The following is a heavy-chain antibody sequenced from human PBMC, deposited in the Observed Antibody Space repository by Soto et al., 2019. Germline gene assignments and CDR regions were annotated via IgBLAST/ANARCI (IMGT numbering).Heavy chain of an antibody. CDR3: ARERSSSWYLSYYGMDV. J-gene: IGHJ6*02. CDR1: GYTFTSYG. D-gene: IGHD6-13*01. V-gene: IGHV1-18*01. CDR2: ISAYNGNT. Sequence: EASVKVSCKASGYTFTSYGISWVRQAPGQGLEWMGWISAYNGNTNYAQKLQGRVTMTTDTSTSTAYMELRSLRSDDTAVYYCARERSSSWYLSYYGMDVWGQGTTVTVSS.